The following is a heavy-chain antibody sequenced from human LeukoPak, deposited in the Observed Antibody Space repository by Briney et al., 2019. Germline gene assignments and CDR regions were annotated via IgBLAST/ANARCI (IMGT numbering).Heavy chain of an antibody. CDR1: GDSISSGDYY. V-gene: IGHV4-30-4*01. CDR3: ARDLANYDILTGNFGWFDP. D-gene: IGHD3-9*01. CDR2: IYYSGST. J-gene: IGHJ5*02. Sequence: SETLSLTCTVSGDSISSGDYYWSWIRQPPGKGLEWIGYIYYSGSTSYNPSLKSRVTISVDTSKNQFSLKLSSATAADTAVYYCARDLANYDILTGNFGWFDPWGQGTLVTVSS.